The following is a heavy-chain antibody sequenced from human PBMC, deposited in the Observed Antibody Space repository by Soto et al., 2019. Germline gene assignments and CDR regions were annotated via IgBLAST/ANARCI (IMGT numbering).Heavy chain of an antibody. V-gene: IGHV1-3*05. CDR2: INAGNGNT. CDR1: GYTFTRYA. CDR3: ARSIVVVTALDY. J-gene: IGHJ4*02. Sequence: QVQLVQSGAEEKKPGASVKVSCKASGYTFTRYAMYWVRQAPGQRLGWMGWINAGNGNTKYSQKVQGRVTITRDTSASTAYMELSSLRSENTAVYYCARSIVVVTALDYWGQVTLVTVSS. D-gene: IGHD2-21*02.